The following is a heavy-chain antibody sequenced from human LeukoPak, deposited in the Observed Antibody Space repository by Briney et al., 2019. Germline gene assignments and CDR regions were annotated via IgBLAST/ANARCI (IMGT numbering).Heavy chain of an antibody. V-gene: IGHV1-69*15. CDR2: IIPIFGTA. CDR3: ARAPRGSGSELCY. Sequence: SVKVSCKASGGTFSSYAISWVRQAPGQGLEWMGRIIPIFGTANYAQKFQGRVTITADESTSTAYMELSSLRSEDTAVYYCARAPRGSGSELCYWGQGTLVTVSS. CDR1: GGTFSSYA. D-gene: IGHD6-19*01. J-gene: IGHJ4*02.